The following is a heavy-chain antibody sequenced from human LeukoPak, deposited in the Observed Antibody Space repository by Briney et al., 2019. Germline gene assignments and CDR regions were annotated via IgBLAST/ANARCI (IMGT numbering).Heavy chain of an antibody. CDR2: INSDGSST. V-gene: IGHV3-74*01. D-gene: IGHD3-22*01. CDR3: AKGRAYYQIMSPFDY. CDR1: GFTFSSYW. J-gene: IGHJ4*02. Sequence: PGGSLRLSCAASGFTFSSYWMHWVRQAPGKGLVWVSRINSDGSSTSYADSVKGRFTISRDNAKNTLYLQMNSLRAEDTAVYYCAKGRAYYQIMSPFDYWGQGTLVTVSS.